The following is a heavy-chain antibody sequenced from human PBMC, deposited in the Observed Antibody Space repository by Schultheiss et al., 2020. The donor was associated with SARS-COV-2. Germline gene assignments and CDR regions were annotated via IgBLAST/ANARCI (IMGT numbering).Heavy chain of an antibody. CDR3: ARPNSSWKNYYYYMDV. Sequence: ASVKVSCKASGYTFTGYYMHWVRQAPGQGLEWMGWISAYNGNTNYAQKLQGRVTMTTDTSTSTAYMELRSLRSDDTAVYYCARPNSSWKNYYYYMDVWGKGTTVTVSS. CDR1: GYTFTGYY. J-gene: IGHJ6*03. V-gene: IGHV1-18*04. D-gene: IGHD6-19*01. CDR2: ISAYNGNT.